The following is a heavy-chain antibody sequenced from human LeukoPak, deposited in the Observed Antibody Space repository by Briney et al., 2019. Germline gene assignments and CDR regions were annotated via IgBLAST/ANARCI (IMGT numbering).Heavy chain of an antibody. CDR2: IYYSGDT. J-gene: IGHJ4*02. D-gene: IGHD7-27*01. CDR3: ARGANWGLFDY. Sequence: PSETLSLTCTVSGGSVSSTSYYWSWLRQPPGRGLEWIGYIYYSGDTNYNPSLKSRVTIFVDRSKNQFSLELSSVTAADTAVYYCARGANWGLFDYWGQGTLVTVSS. CDR1: GGSVSSTSYY. V-gene: IGHV4-61*01.